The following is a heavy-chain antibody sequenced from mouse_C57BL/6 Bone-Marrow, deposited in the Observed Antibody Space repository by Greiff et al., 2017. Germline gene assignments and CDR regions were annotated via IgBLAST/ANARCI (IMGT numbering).Heavy chain of an antibody. Sequence: QVQLQQPGAELVKPGASVKLSCKASGYTFTSYWMQWVKQRPGQGLEWIGEIDPSDSYTNYNQKFKGKATLTGDTSSITAYRQLSSLTSEDSAVYYCARESYYGSSPRIAYWGQGTRVTVSA. CDR1: GYTFTSYW. CDR3: ARESYYGSSPRIAY. V-gene: IGHV1-50*01. D-gene: IGHD1-1*01. CDR2: IDPSDSYT. J-gene: IGHJ3*01.